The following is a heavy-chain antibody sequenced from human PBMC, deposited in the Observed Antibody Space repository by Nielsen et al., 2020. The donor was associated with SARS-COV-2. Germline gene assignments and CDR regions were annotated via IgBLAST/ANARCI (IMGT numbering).Heavy chain of an antibody. CDR1: GFTFSSYG. V-gene: IGHV3-30*18. J-gene: IGHJ4*02. Sequence: GGSLRLSCAASGFTFSSYGMHWVRQAPGKGLEWVAVISYDGSNKYYADSVKGRFTISRAKNTLYLQMNSLRAEDTAVYYCAKPRGYGAAFDYWGQGTLVTVSS. CDR3: AKPRGYGAAFDY. D-gene: IGHD2-15*01. CDR2: ISYDGSNK.